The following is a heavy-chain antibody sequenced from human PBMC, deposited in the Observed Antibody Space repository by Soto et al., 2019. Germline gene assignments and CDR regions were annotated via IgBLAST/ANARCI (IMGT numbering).Heavy chain of an antibody. J-gene: IGHJ4*02. D-gene: IGHD4-4*01. CDR1: GFPFSSYV. CDR2: ISGGGSNT. V-gene: IGHV3-23*01. Sequence: ESGGGLVQRGGSLRLSCAASGFPFSSYVMSWVRQAPGKGLEWVSGISGGGSNTFYADYVKGRFTISRDNSKNTHLLQMNSLGAEDTAVYYCAKDSNKYSSSLRGRYFDYWGQGIGVTVSS. CDR3: AKDSNKYSSSLRGRYFDY.